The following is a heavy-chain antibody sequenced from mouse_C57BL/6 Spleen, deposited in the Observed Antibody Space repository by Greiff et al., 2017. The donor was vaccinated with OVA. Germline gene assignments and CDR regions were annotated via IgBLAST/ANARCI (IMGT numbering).Heavy chain of an antibody. CDR2: IYPRSGNT. Sequence: QVHVKQSGAELARPGASVKLSCKASGYTFTSYGISWVKQRTGQGLEWIGEIYPRSGNTYYNEKFKGKATLTADKSSSTAYMELRSLTSEASAVYFGARANYDYDRAWFAYWGQGTLVTVSA. J-gene: IGHJ3*01. CDR1: GYTFTSYG. CDR3: ARANYDYDRAWFAY. D-gene: IGHD2-4*01. V-gene: IGHV1-81*01.